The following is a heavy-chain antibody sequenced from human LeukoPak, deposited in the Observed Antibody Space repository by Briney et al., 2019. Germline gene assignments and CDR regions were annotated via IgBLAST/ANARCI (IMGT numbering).Heavy chain of an antibody. D-gene: IGHD2-15*01. CDR2: MNQDGSEK. V-gene: IGHV3-7*01. CDR1: GFTFSRFW. CDR3: ARMWAGIPRWSAFDY. Sequence: GGSLRLSCAASGFTFSRFWLAWVRLAAGKGLEWVATMNQDGSEKHFVDSVKGRFTISRDNTQNSLYLQMNSLRAEDTAVYYCARMWAGIPRWSAFDYWGQGTLVTVSS. J-gene: IGHJ4*02.